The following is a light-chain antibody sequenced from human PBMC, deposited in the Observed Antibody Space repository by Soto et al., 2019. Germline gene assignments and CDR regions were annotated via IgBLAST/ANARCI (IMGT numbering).Light chain of an antibody. Sequence: DIQMTQSPSSLSASVGDSVTITCRASQNIKTYLNWYQQKPGKAPNLLIYAASSLHSGVPSRFSGSGSGTDFTLTISSLQPADFATYYCQQSFSSPPWTFCQGTKVEIK. CDR2: AAS. CDR1: QNIKTY. CDR3: QQSFSSPPWT. J-gene: IGKJ1*01. V-gene: IGKV1-39*01.